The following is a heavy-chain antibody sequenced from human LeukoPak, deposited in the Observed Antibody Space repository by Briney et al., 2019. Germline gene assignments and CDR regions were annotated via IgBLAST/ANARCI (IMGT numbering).Heavy chain of an antibody. CDR1: GGSISSGSYY. J-gene: IGHJ4*02. V-gene: IGHV4-61*02. CDR3: ASVDADYYGSGSYYLNDY. Sequence: PSQTLSLTCTVSGGSISSGSYYWGWIRQPAGKGLEWIGRIYTSGSTNYNPSLKSRVTISVDTSKNQFSLKLSSVTAADTAVYYCASVDADYYGSGSYYLNDYWGQGTLVTVSS. D-gene: IGHD3-10*01. CDR2: IYTSGST.